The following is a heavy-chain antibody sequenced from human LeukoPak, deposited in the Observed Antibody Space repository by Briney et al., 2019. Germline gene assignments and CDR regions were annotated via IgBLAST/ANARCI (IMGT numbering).Heavy chain of an antibody. CDR3: ARDSYGGWDY. Sequence: PGGSLRLSCAASGFTVSSNYMSWVRQAPGKGLEWVSVIYSGGRTYYADSVKGRFTISRDNSKNTLYLQMNSLRAEDTAVYYCARDSYGGWDYWGQETLVTVSS. V-gene: IGHV3-53*01. J-gene: IGHJ4*02. CDR2: IYSGGRT. D-gene: IGHD4/OR15-4a*01. CDR1: GFTVSSNY.